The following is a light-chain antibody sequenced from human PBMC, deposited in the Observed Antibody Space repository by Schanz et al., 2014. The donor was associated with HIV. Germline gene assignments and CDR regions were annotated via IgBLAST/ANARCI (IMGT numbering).Light chain of an antibody. V-gene: IGKV1-17*03. J-gene: IGKJ5*01. CDR2: AAS. Sequence: DIQMTQSPSAMSASVGDRVTITCRASQGIGNYLAWFQQQPGKVPKRLIYAASSVQNGVSSRFSGSGSGTEFSLTIDSLQPEDSATYYCLQHNTYPLSFGQGTRLDIK. CDR3: LQHNTYPLS. CDR1: QGIGNY.